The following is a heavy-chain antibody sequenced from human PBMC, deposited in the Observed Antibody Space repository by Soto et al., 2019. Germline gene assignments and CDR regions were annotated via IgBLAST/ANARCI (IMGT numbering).Heavy chain of an antibody. CDR2: IWYDGSNK. CDR1: GFTFSSYG. J-gene: IGHJ3*01. Sequence: GGSLRLSCAASGFTFSSYGMHWVRQAPGKGLEWVAVIWYDGSNKYYADSVKGRFTISRDNSKNTLYLQMNSLRAEDTAVYYCARADYGEVRGAFDVWGQGTMVTVS. V-gene: IGHV3-33*01. D-gene: IGHD4-17*01. CDR3: ARADYGEVRGAFDV.